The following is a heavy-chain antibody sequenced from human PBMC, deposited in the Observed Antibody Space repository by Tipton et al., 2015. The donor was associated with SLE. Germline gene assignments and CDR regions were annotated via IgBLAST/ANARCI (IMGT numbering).Heavy chain of an antibody. V-gene: IGHV4-4*07. CDR3: AREFLNPVTTVHYYFDL. J-gene: IGHJ2*01. Sequence: TLSLTCPVSGGSIRSYYWSWFRQPAGGGLEWIGRIYNNGNTNYNPPLKNRVTMSVDPSKNQFSLKLISVHAADTAVYYCAREFLNPVTTVHYYFDLWGRGTLVTVSS. D-gene: IGHD4-11*01. CDR1: GGSIRSYY. CDR2: IYNNGNT.